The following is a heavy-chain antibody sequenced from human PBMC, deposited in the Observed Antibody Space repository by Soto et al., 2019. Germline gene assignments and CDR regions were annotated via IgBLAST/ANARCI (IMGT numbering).Heavy chain of an antibody. V-gene: IGHV4-34*01. Sequence: QVQLQQWGAGLLKPSETLSLTCAVYGGSFSGYYWSWIRQPPGKGLEWIGEINHSGSTNYNPSLKSRVTISVDTSKNQFSLKLSSVTAADTAVYYCARGEVYYDLRGRWFDPWGQGTLVTVSS. CDR3: ARGEVYYDLRGRWFDP. CDR1: GGSFSGYY. J-gene: IGHJ5*02. CDR2: INHSGST. D-gene: IGHD3-22*01.